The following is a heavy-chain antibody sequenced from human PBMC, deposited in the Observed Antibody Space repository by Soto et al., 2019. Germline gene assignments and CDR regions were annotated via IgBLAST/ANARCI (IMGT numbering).Heavy chain of an antibody. V-gene: IGHV5-51*01. Sequence: GESLKISCKGSGYSFTTYWLAWVRQMPGKGLEYMGIIFPGDSDTRYSPSFQGQVTISADKSINTAYLQWTSLKASDTAIYYCARARVSTPRLEDPFDVWGQGTMVTVSS. D-gene: IGHD5-12*01. CDR3: ARARVSTPRLEDPFDV. CDR1: GYSFTTYW. J-gene: IGHJ3*01. CDR2: IFPGDSDT.